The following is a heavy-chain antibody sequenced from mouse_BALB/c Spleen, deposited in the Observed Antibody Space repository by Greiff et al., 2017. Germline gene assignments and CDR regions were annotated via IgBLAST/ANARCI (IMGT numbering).Heavy chain of an antibody. CDR3: ARTTVVAPDY. D-gene: IGHD1-1*01. V-gene: IGHV14-3*02. CDR1: GFNIKDTY. J-gene: IGHJ2*01. Sequence: VQLQQSGAELVKPGASVKLSCTASGFNIKDTYMHWVKQRPEQGLEWIGRIDPANGNTKYDPKFQGKATITADTSSNTAYLQLSSLTSEATAVYYCARTTVVAPDYWGQGTTLTVAS. CDR2: IDPANGNT.